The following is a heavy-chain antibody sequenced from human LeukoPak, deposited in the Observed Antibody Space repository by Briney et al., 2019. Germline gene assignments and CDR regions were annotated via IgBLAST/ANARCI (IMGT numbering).Heavy chain of an antibody. J-gene: IGHJ4*02. Sequence: GGSLRLSCAASGFTFSSYAAHWVSQAPGKGLEWVAAISYDGSKKYYADSVKGRFTISRDNSKNTLDLQVNSPRVEDTAMYYCARAEFYFDSSGYYPFDSWGQGTLVTVSS. D-gene: IGHD3-22*01. CDR2: ISYDGSKK. CDR1: GFTFSSYA. V-gene: IGHV3-30*01. CDR3: ARAEFYFDSSGYYPFDS.